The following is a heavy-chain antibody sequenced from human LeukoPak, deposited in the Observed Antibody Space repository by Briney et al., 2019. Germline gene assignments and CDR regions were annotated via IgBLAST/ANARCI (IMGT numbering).Heavy chain of an antibody. D-gene: IGHD6-13*01. J-gene: IGHJ5*02. CDR2: INPNSGGT. CDR3: ASSSSWDSAWSDP. Sequence: ASLKVSCKASGYTFTGYYMHWVRQAPGQGLEWMGWINPNSGGTNYAQKFQGWVTMTRDTSISTACMELSRLRSDDTAVYYCASSSSWDSAWSDPWGQGTLVTVSS. CDR1: GYTFTGYY. V-gene: IGHV1-2*04.